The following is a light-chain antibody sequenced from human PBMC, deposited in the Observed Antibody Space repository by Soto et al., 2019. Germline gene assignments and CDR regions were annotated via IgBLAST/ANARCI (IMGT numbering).Light chain of an antibody. CDR2: AAS. Sequence: DIQMTQSPSSLSASVGDRATITCRASQSISSYLNWYHQKPGKAPKLLIYAASSLQSGVPSRVGGSGSGTDFTLTISSLQPEEVATDYCQQRYSTTITFGQGTRLEIK. V-gene: IGKV1-39*01. CDR1: QSISSY. CDR3: QQRYSTTIT. J-gene: IGKJ5*01.